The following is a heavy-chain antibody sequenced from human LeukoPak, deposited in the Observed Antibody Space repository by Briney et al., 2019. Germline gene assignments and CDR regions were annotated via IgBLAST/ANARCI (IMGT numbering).Heavy chain of an antibody. CDR3: ASRDKGYYYGMDV. D-gene: IGHD5-24*01. J-gene: IGHJ6*02. CDR2: LYSGGST. V-gene: IGHV3-66*01. Sequence: SCKASGYTFTSYGISWVRQAPGKGLEWVSLLYSGGSTYYADSVKGRFSISRDNSKNTLYLQMNSLRAEDTAVYYCASRDKGYYYGMDVWGQGTTVTVSS. CDR1: GYTFTSYG.